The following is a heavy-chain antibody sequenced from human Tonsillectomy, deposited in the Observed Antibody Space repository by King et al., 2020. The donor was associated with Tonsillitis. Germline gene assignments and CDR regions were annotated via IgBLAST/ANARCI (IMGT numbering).Heavy chain of an antibody. CDR2: ISAYNGNT. CDR3: ARESHYDFWSGYFESSDY. D-gene: IGHD3-3*01. CDR1: GYTFTSYG. J-gene: IGHJ4*02. Sequence: QLVQSGAEVKKPGASVKVSCKASGYTFTSYGISWVRQAPGQGLEWMGWISAYNGNTNYAQKLQGRVTMTTDTSTSTAYMELRSLRSDDTAVYYCARESHYDFWSGYFESSDYWGQGTLVTVSS. V-gene: IGHV1-18*01.